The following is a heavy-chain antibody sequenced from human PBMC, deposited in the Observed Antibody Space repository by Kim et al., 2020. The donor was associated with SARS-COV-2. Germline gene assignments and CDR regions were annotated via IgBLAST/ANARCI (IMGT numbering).Heavy chain of an antibody. J-gene: IGHJ4*02. CDR3: ARSFPRKYDSGWFVDYFDF. CDR1: GGSLPNFY. D-gene: IGHD6-19*01. Sequence: SETLSLTCTVTGGSLPNFYWSWIRQPPGKALEWIGYIYHSGTTNYNPSLKCRATISVDTSNIQFSLKLSSVTTADTAVYYCARSFPRKYDSGWFVDYFDFWSQGTLVTVSS. V-gene: IGHV4-59*01. CDR2: IYHSGTT.